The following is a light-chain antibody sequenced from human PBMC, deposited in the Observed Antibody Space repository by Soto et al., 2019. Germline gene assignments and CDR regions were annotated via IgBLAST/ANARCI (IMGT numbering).Light chain of an antibody. CDR1: QSINSW. CDR2: KAS. Sequence: DIQMTQSPSTLSASVGARVTITCRASQSINSWLAWYQQKPGKAPKLLIYKASSLESGVPSRFSGSGSGTEFTLTLSSLQPDDFATYYCQQYNNWYSFGQGTKLEIK. CDR3: QQYNNWYS. J-gene: IGKJ2*03. V-gene: IGKV1-5*03.